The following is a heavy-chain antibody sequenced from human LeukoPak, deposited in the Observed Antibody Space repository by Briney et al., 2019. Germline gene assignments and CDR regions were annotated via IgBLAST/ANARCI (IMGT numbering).Heavy chain of an antibody. Sequence: SETLSLTCTVSGGSISSYYWSWIRQPPGKGLEWIGYIYYSGSTNYNPSLKSRVTISVDTSKNQFSLKLSSVTAADTAVYYCMKSAAGTADFDSWGQGTLVTVSS. CDR2: IYYSGST. CDR1: GGSISSYY. J-gene: IGHJ4*02. CDR3: MKSAAGTADFDS. D-gene: IGHD1-1*01. V-gene: IGHV4-59*08.